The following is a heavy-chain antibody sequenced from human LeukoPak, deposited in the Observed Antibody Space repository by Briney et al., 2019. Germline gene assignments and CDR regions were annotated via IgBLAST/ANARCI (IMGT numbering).Heavy chain of an antibody. V-gene: IGHV4-39*07. J-gene: IGHJ6*03. CDR1: GGSISSSSYY. D-gene: IGHD1-1*01. CDR3: ARGRVSSSTWYSTYYYYFYMDV. Sequence: SETLSLTCTVSGGSISSSSYYWGWIRQPPGKGLEWIGNIYYSGSTYYNPSLKSRVTISLDTSKNLFSLRPRSVTAADTAVYFCARGRVSSSTWYSTYYYYFYMDVWGKGTTVTVSS. CDR2: IYYSGST.